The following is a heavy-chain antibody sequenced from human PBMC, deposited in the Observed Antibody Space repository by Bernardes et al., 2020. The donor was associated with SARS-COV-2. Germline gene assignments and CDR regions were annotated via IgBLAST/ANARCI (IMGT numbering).Heavy chain of an antibody. CDR1: GFAFVTYG. J-gene: IGHJ4*02. Sequence: ASVKVSCKASGFAFVTYGISWVRQAPGQGLEWMGWISTKNGNTNYAQKVQGRVTMTTDTSSSTAYMEMRSLRSDDTAMYYCARTPDPYYGDSPLDYWGQGTLVTVSS. CDR2: ISTKNGNT. V-gene: IGHV1-18*01. CDR3: ARTPDPYYGDSPLDY. D-gene: IGHD4-17*01.